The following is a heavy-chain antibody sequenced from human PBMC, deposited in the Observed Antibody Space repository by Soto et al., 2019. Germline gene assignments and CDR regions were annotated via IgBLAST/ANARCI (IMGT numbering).Heavy chain of an antibody. J-gene: IGHJ4*02. V-gene: IGHV4-39*01. CDR3: ASPPAFWSRYT. Sequence: SETLSLTCTVSGGSISSSSYYWGWIRQPPGKGLEWIGSIYYSGSTYYNPSLKSRVTISVDTSKNQFSLKLSSVTAADSAVYYCASPPAFWSRYTGGQGTLVTVSS. CDR2: IYYSGST. D-gene: IGHD3-3*01. CDR1: GGSISSSSYY.